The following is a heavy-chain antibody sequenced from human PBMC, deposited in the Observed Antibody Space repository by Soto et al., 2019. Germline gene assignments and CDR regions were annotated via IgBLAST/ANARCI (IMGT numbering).Heavy chain of an antibody. CDR1: GSTFTGYY. CDR2: INPNSGGT. D-gene: IGHD1-26*01. Sequence: QVKLVQSGAEVKKPGASVKVSCKAPGSTFTGYYMHWVRQAPGQGLEWMGWINPNSGGTNYAQKFKGGVTVTRDKSLSTAYMELSRRISDDTAVYYCARYSAGAAESCDYWGQGTLVTVSS. V-gene: IGHV1-2*02. CDR3: ARYSAGAAESCDY. J-gene: IGHJ4*02.